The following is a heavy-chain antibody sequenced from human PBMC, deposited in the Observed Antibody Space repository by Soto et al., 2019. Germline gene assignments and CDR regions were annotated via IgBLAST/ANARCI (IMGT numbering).Heavy chain of an antibody. CDR3: ASRGWDSQSPHAVLRENWFDP. CDR1: GGSFSGYY. Sequence: SETLSLTCAVYGGSFSGYYWSWIRQPPGKGLEWIGEINHSGSTNYNPSLKSRVTISVDTSKNQFSLKLSSVTAADTAVYYCASRGWDSQSPHAVLRENWFDPGGQGTLVTVSS. V-gene: IGHV4-34*01. CDR2: INHSGST. D-gene: IGHD3-10*01. J-gene: IGHJ5*02.